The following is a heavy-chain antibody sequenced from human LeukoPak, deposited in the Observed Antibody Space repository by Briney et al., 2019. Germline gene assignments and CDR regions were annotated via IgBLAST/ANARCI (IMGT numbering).Heavy chain of an antibody. CDR1: GFTFSSYA. D-gene: IGHD3-10*01. CDR3: ADFGSGSYIFNY. CDR2: IGHTSGA. Sequence: GGSLTLSCAASGFTFSSYAMCWVRQAPGKGPEWVATIGHTSGAWYADSVMGRFTISRDNSKSMLYLHMNSLSGGDTALYYCADFGSGSYIFNYWGQGSLVTVSS. V-gene: IGHV3-23*01. J-gene: IGHJ4*02.